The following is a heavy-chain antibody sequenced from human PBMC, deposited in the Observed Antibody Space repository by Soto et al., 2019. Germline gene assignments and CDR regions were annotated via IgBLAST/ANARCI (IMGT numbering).Heavy chain of an antibody. J-gene: IGHJ4*02. V-gene: IGHV4-34*01. CDR1: SGSFSGYY. D-gene: IGHD6-13*01. CDR3: ARDPKVSGWSQKRPDS. CDR2: ISQSGNT. Sequence: SETLSLTCSIYSGSFSGYYWSWIRQPPGKGLEWIGEISQSGNTNYSPSLKSRVSISIDTSKKQFSLNLASVSAADTAVYYCARDPKVSGWSQKRPDSWGQGTLGTVS.